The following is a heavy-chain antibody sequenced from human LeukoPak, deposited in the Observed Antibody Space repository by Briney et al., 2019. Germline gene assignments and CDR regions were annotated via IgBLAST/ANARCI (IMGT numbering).Heavy chain of an antibody. CDR3: ARGEGT. V-gene: IGHV1-18*01. J-gene: IGHJ5*02. CDR1: GYTFTSYG. CDR2: ISAYNGNT. D-gene: IGHD3-10*01. Sequence: ASVKVSCKASGYTFTSYGISWVRQAPGQGLEWMGWISAYNGNTNYAQKFQGRVTITADESTSTAYMELSSLRSEDTAVYYCARGEGTWGQGTLVTVSS.